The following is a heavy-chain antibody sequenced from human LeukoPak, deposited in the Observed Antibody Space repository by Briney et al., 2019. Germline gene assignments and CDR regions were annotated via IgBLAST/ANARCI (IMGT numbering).Heavy chain of an antibody. V-gene: IGHV1-2*04. CDR1: GYTFTGYY. CDR3: ARRVRWYSSGWGRYFDY. D-gene: IGHD6-19*01. J-gene: IGHJ4*02. CDR2: INPNSGGT. Sequence: ASVNVSCKASGYTFTGYYIHWVRQAPGQGLEWMGWINPNSGGTNYAQKFQAWVTMTRDTSISTAYMELSRLRSDDTAVYYCARRVRWYSSGWGRYFDYWGQGTLVTVSS.